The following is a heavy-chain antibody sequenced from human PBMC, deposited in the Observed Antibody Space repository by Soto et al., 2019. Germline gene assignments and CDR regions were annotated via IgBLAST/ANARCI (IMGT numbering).Heavy chain of an antibody. CDR2: ISWDGGST. J-gene: IGHJ3*02. Sequence: GGSLRLSCAASGFTFDDYAMHWVRQAPGKGLEWVSLISWDGGSTYYADSVKGRFTISRDNSKNSLYLQMNSLRAEDTALYYCAKDLYSSGWYHDAFDIWGQGTMVTVSS. CDR1: GFTFDDYA. CDR3: AKDLYSSGWYHDAFDI. D-gene: IGHD6-19*01. V-gene: IGHV3-43D*03.